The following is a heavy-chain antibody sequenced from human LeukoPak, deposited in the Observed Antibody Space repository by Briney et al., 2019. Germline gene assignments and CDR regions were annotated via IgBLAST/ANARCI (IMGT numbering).Heavy chain of an antibody. CDR3: ARIAAGPGYYYYYYMDV. D-gene: IGHD6-13*01. J-gene: IGHJ6*03. CDR1: GFTFDDYG. V-gene: IGHV3-20*04. CDR2: INWNGGST. Sequence: GGSLRLSCAASGFTFDDYGMSWVRQAPGKGLEWVSGINWNGGSTGYADSVKGRFTISRDNSKNTLYLQMNSLRAEDTAVYYCARIAAGPGYYYYYYMDVWGKGTTVTISS.